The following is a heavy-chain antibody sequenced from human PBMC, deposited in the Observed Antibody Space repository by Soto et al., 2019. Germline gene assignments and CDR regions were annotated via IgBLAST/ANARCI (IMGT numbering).Heavy chain of an antibody. CDR1: GYAFIKYG. D-gene: IGHD2-2*01. CDR3: ARVGPIVVEPSAANLYLYQGMEV. CDR2: ISPYNGDT. J-gene: IGHJ6*02. Sequence: QVQLKQSGGEVKNSGASVKVSCQSAGYAFIKYGINWVRQAPGKGLEWLGWISPYNGDTNYAQSLQDRITMTRDTSTSIAYMELRNLRYNDTAVYYCARVGPIVVEPSAANLYLYQGMEVWGQGTTVIVS. V-gene: IGHV1-18*01.